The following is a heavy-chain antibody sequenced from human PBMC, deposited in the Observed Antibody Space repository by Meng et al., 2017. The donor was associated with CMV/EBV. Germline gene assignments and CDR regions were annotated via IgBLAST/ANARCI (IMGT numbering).Heavy chain of an antibody. CDR2: ISSSSSCT. J-gene: IGHJ6*02. V-gene: IGHV3-21*01. D-gene: IGHD4-23*01. Sequence: GEYLKISCAASGFTFSSYSMNWVRQAPGKGLEWVSCISSSSSCTYYADSVKGRFTISRDNAKNSLYLQMNSLRAEDTAVYYCARDAKVVTPTVTPYYGMDVWGQGTTVTVSS. CDR1: GFTFSSYS. CDR3: ARDAKVVTPTVTPYYGMDV.